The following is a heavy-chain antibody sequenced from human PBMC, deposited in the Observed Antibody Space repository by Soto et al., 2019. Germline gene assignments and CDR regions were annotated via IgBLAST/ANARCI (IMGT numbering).Heavy chain of an antibody. CDR1: GGSISSGDYY. J-gene: IGHJ4*02. V-gene: IGHV4-30-4*01. D-gene: IGHD5-18*01. Sequence: QVQLQESGPGLVKPSQTLSLTCTVSGGSISSGDYYWSWIRQPPGKGLEWIGYIYYSGSTYYNPSLKSRVTISVDTSKNQFSLKLSSVTAADTAVYYCARAGQLWFTQYYFDYWGQGTLVTVSS. CDR2: IYYSGST. CDR3: ARAGQLWFTQYYFDY.